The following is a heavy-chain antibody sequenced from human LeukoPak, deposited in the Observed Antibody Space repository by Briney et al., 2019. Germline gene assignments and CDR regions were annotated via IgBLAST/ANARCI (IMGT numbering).Heavy chain of an antibody. J-gene: IGHJ4*02. D-gene: IGHD1-26*01. Sequence: ASVKVSCKASGYTFTSYGISWVRQAPGQGLEWMGWISAYNGNTNYAQKLQGRVTMTTDTSTSTAYMELRSLRSDDTAVYYCARDEYSGSYYHNYFDYWGQGTLVTVSS. CDR1: GYTFTSYG. CDR3: ARDEYSGSYYHNYFDY. CDR2: ISAYNGNT. V-gene: IGHV1-18*01.